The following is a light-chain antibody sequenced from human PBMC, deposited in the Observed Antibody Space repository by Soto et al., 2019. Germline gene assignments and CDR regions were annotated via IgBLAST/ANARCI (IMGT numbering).Light chain of an antibody. J-gene: IGKJ4*01. V-gene: IGKV4-1*01. CDR3: QQHYSTPLT. CDR1: QSVFYTSNEKNY. CDR2: WAS. Sequence: DIVMTQSPDSLAVSLGERAAINCKSSQSVFYTSNEKNYLAWYQQKPGQPPRLLIYWASTRVSGVPDRFSGSGSGADCTLTISYLQAEDVAVYYCQQHYSTPLTFGGGTKVEIK.